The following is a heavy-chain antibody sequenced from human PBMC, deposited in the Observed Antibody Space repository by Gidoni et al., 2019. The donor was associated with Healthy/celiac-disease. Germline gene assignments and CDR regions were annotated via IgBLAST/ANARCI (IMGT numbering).Heavy chain of an antibody. V-gene: IGHV3-30*01. J-gene: IGHJ6*02. CDR2: ISYDGSNK. CDR1: GFTFSSYA. D-gene: IGHD5-18*01. CDR3: ARVDTAMVLKYYYYGMDV. Sequence: QVQLVESGGGVVQPGRSLRLSCAASGFTFSSYAMHWVRQAPGKGLEGVAVISYDGSNKYYADSVKGRFTISRDNSKNTLYLQMNSLRAEDTAVYYCARVDTAMVLKYYYYGMDVWGQGTTVTVSS.